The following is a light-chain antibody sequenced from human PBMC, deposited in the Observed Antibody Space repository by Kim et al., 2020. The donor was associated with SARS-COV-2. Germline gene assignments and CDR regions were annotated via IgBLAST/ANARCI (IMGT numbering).Light chain of an antibody. Sequence: QSVLPQPPSASGAPGQRVTISCSGGSSNIGTNSVHWYQLLPGTAPKLLIYGQNQRPSGVPDRFSASKSGTSASLAIRGLRPEDEADYYCASWDDSLEAWVFGGGTQLTVL. V-gene: IGLV1-44*01. CDR2: GQN. J-gene: IGLJ3*02. CDR3: ASWDDSLEAWV. CDR1: SSNIGTNS.